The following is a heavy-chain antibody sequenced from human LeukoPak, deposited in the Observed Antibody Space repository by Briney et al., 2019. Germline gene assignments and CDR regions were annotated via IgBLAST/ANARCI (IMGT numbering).Heavy chain of an antibody. V-gene: IGHV3-23*01. CDR2: MGGSGDSP. CDR3: ARDWSADY. CDR1: GFTFSSYA. Sequence: GGSLRLSCTASGFTFSSYAMTWVRQAPGKGLERVSAMGGSGDSPKYADSVKGRFTMSRDSSKNTVYLQMNSLRPEDTAVYYCARDWSADYWGQGTLVTVSS. J-gene: IGHJ4*02.